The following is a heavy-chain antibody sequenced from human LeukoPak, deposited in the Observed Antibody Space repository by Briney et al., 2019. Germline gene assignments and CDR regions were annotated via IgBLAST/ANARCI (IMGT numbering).Heavy chain of an antibody. CDR2: IYYSGST. CDR3: ARDSTGNQNGQIDSSGWYFGY. Sequence: PPQTLSLTCTVSGGSISSGDYYWSWIRQPPGKGLEWIGYIYYSGSTYDNPSLKSRVTISVDTSKNQFSLKLSSVTAADTAVYYCARDSTGNQNGQIDSSGWYFGYWGQGTLVTASS. J-gene: IGHJ4*02. CDR1: GGSISSGDYY. D-gene: IGHD6-19*01. V-gene: IGHV4-30-4*08.